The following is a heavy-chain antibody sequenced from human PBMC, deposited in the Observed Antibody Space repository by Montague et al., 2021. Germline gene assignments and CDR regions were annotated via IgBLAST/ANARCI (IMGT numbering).Heavy chain of an antibody. CDR2: IYDSGST. CDR3: ARSGGYCSGGRCDTFDY. Sequence: TLSLTCSVSGGSISSGGFYWSWIPQHPGKGPECIGSIYDSGSTNYNPSLQIRLTLSRDTSKNQVSLRLTSATAAETAVYYCARSGGYCSGGRCDTFDYWGQGTLVTVSS. V-gene: IGHV4-31*03. D-gene: IGHD2-15*01. J-gene: IGHJ4*02. CDR1: GGSISSGGFY.